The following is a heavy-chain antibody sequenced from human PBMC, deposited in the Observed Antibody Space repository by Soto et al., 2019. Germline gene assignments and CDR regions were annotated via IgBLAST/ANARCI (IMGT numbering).Heavy chain of an antibody. CDR3: ARDVYDPVFDY. V-gene: IGHV3-21*01. CDR1: EFTFSTYT. D-gene: IGHD5-12*01. Sequence: EVQLVESGGGLVKPVGSLRLSCAASEFTFSTYTMTWVRQGPGKGLEWVSSISRYSDYIYYADSVKGRFTISRDNAKNSVYLQMNSLRAEDTAVYYCARDVYDPVFDYWGQGTLVTVSS. J-gene: IGHJ4*02. CDR2: ISRYSDYI.